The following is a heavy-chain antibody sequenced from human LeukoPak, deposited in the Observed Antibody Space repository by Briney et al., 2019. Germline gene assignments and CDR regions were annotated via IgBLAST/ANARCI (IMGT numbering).Heavy chain of an antibody. CDR2: IRYDGSNK. J-gene: IGHJ6*03. CDR1: GFTFSSYG. D-gene: IGHD2-2*02. V-gene: IGHV3-30*02. Sequence: GGSLRLSCAASGFTFSSYGMHWVRQAPGKGLEWVAFIRYDGSNKYYEDSVKGRFTISRDNYKNTLYLQMNSLRAEDTAVYYYEKVVWRGPDCSSSSCYTPYYYYYMDVWGEGTTVTDS. CDR3: EKVVWRGPDCSSSSCYTPYYYYYMDV.